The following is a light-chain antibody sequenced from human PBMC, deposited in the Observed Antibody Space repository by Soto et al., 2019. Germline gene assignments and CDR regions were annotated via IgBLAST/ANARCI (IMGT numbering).Light chain of an antibody. J-gene: IGKJ2*01. V-gene: IGKV1-39*01. CDR1: QSISSY. CDR2: AAS. Sequence: DIQMTQSPSSLSASVGDRVTITSRANQSISSYLNWYQQKPGKAPKLLIYAASSLQSGVPSRFSGSGSGTDFTLTISSLQPEDFAAYYCQQSYSTPYTFGQGTKVEIK. CDR3: QQSYSTPYT.